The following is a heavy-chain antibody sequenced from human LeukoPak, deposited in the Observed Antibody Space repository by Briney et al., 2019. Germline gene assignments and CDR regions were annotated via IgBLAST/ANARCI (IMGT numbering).Heavy chain of an antibody. Sequence: PSETLSLTCTVSGGSISSNSYYWGWIRQPLGKELEWIGGIYYSGSTYYNPSLKSRVTISVDTSKNQFSLKLSSVTAADTAVYYCARVARLYGDPSYFDYWGQGTLVTVSS. CDR3: ARVARLYGDPSYFDY. V-gene: IGHV4-39*07. CDR2: IYYSGST. J-gene: IGHJ4*02. D-gene: IGHD4-17*01. CDR1: GGSISSNSYY.